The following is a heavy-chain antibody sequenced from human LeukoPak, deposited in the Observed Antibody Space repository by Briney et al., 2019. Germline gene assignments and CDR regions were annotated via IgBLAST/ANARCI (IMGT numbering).Heavy chain of an antibody. D-gene: IGHD5-18*01. CDR2: IRYDGSNK. CDR3: ARGQDSYDVGMDV. CDR1: GFTFSSYG. Sequence: PGGPLRLSCAASGFTFSSYGMHWVRQAPGKGLEWVAFIRYDGSNKYYADSVKGRFTISRDNSKNTLYLQMNSLRAEDTAVYYCARGQDSYDVGMDVWGQGTTVTVSS. J-gene: IGHJ6*02. V-gene: IGHV3-30*02.